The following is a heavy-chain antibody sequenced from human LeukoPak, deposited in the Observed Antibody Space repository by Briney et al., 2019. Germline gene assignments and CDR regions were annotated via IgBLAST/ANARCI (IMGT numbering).Heavy chain of an antibody. D-gene: IGHD3-10*01. Sequence: NPSQTLSLTCAVSGGSISSGGYSWNWIRQPLGKGLEWFGYIYNSGSTSYNPSLKSRVTISVDTSKNQFSLKLSSVTAADTAVYYCARYYYGSAGDFDYWGQGTLVTVSS. J-gene: IGHJ4*02. V-gene: IGHV4-30-4*07. CDR1: GGSISSGGYS. CDR2: IYNSGST. CDR3: ARYYYGSAGDFDY.